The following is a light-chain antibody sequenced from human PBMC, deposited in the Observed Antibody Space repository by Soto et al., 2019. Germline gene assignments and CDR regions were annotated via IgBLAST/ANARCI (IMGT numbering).Light chain of an antibody. J-gene: IGKJ2*01. Sequence: EIVMTQSPATLSVSPGERATLSCRASQSVSRNLAWYQQKPGQAPRLLIYGASTRATGIPARFSGSGSGTEFTLTISSLQSEDFAVYYCQQYNNWPPYTFGQGTQLEIK. CDR1: QSVSRN. CDR2: GAS. V-gene: IGKV3-15*01. CDR3: QQYNNWPPYT.